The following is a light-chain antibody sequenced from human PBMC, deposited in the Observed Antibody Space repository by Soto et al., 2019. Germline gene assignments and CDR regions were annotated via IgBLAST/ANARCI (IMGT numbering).Light chain of an antibody. Sequence: PSSLSASVGDRVTITCQASQDINNYVNWYQQKPGKAPKLLIFDASTLKTGVPSRFSGSGSGTEFTLTISSLQPDDFATYYCQQYNSPWTFGQGTKVDIK. CDR1: QDINNY. CDR3: QQYNSPWT. CDR2: DAS. V-gene: IGKV1-33*01. J-gene: IGKJ1*01.